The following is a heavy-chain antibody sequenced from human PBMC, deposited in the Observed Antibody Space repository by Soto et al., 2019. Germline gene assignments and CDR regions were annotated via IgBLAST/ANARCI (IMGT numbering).Heavy chain of an antibody. Sequence: SEPMSLACTVSDGSILDSTYYWAWIRQSPGKGLEWIGTIFYSGGTFYTPSLKSRVTMSVDTSNNQFSLKLSSVTAADTAVYYCARQASGYYYGWFDPWGQGTLVTVSS. D-gene: IGHD3-22*01. V-gene: IGHV4-39*01. J-gene: IGHJ5*02. CDR1: DGSILDSTYY. CDR3: ARQASGYYYGWFDP. CDR2: IFYSGGT.